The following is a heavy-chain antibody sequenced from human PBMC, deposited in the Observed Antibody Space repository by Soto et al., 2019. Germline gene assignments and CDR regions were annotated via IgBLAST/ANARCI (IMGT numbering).Heavy chain of an antibody. CDR2: INAGNGNT. V-gene: IGHV1-3*01. Sequence: GPSVKVSCKASGYTFTSYAMHWVRQAPGQRLEWMGWINAGNGNTKYSQKFQGRVTITRDTSASTAYMELSSLRSEDTAVYYCARDQGIFGVVIYGYYYGMDVWGQGTTVTVSS. CDR1: GYTFTSYA. J-gene: IGHJ6*02. D-gene: IGHD3-3*01. CDR3: ARDQGIFGVVIYGYYYGMDV.